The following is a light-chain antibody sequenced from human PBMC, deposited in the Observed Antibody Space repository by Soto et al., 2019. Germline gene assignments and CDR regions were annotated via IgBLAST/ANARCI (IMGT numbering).Light chain of an antibody. CDR1: QSVSSSY. Sequence: EIVLTHSPVTLSLSPLERSTLSCRSSQSVSSSYLAWYQQKPAQAPSLLIYGASSRATGIPDRFSGSGSGTDFNLTISRLEPEDFAVYYRQHYGNSLNFRGGTXV. CDR3: QHYGNSLN. CDR2: GAS. J-gene: IGKJ4*01. V-gene: IGKV3-20*01.